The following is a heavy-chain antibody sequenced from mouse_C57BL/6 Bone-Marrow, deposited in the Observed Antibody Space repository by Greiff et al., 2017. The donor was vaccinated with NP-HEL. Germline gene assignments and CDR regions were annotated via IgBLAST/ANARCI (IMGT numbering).Heavy chain of an antibody. CDR3: ARTWWDY. D-gene: IGHD1-1*02. Sequence: VQLQESVPGLVQPSQSLYITCTVSGFYINNYGVHWVRQSPGQGLEWLGVIWSGGGTDYNAAFISRLSISKDNSKSQVFFKMNSLQADDTAIDYCARTWWDYWGQGTTLTVSS. V-gene: IGHV2-2*01. CDR1: GFYINNYG. CDR2: IWSGGGT. J-gene: IGHJ2*01.